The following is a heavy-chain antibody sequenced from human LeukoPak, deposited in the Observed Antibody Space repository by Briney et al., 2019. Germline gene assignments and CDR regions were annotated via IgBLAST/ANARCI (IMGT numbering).Heavy chain of an antibody. V-gene: IGHV3-30*02. CDR1: GFTFSSYG. D-gene: IGHD2-2*03. CDR2: IRYDGSNK. J-gene: IGHJ5*02. CDR3: AKDGYCSSTSCYKTAFDP. Sequence: GGSLRLSCAASGFTFSSYGMHWVRQAPGKGLEWVAFIRYDGSNKYYADSVKGRFTISRDNSKSTLYLQMNSLRAEDTAVYYCAKDGYCSSTSCYKTAFDPWGQGTLVTVSS.